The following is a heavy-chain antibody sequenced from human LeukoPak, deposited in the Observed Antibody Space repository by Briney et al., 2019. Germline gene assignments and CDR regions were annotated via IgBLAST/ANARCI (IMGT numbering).Heavy chain of an antibody. CDR1: GYTFIGYY. J-gene: IGHJ6*02. D-gene: IGHD6-13*01. CDR3: ARVDVAAGYYGMDV. Sequence: ASVKVSCKASGYTFIGYYMHWVRQAPGQGLEWMGIFNPSGGSTSYAQKFQGRVTMTRDTSTSTVYMELSSLRSEDTAVYYCARVDVAAGYYGMDVWGQGTTVTVSS. CDR2: FNPSGGST. V-gene: IGHV1-46*01.